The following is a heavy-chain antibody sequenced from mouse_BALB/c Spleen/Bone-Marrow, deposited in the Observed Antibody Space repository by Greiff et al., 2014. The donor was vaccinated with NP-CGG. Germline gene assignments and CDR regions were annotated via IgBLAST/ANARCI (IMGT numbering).Heavy chain of an antibody. Sequence: VKLMESGPELVKPGASVRISCKASGYTFTSYYIHWVKQRPGQGLEWIGWIYPGNVNTKYNEKFKGKATLTADKSSSTAYMQLSSLTSEDSAVYFCARRYDDYFDYWGQGTTLTVSS. V-gene: IGHV1S56*01. J-gene: IGHJ2*01. D-gene: IGHD2-14*01. CDR2: IYPGNVNT. CDR3: ARRYDDYFDY. CDR1: GYTFTSYY.